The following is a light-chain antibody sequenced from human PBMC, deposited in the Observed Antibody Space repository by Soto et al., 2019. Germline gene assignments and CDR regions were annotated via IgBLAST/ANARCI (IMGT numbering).Light chain of an antibody. J-gene: IGKJ1*01. CDR1: QSVGSS. CDR3: QQGNTWPWT. Sequence: IVLTHSPATLSLSPGERATLSCRASQSVGSSLAWYQXKVXQAPRLLIYAASDRATGIPGRLRGSGSGTHFTLIISSLEPEDFALYYCQQGNTWPWTFGKGTKVDIK. V-gene: IGKV3-11*01. CDR2: AAS.